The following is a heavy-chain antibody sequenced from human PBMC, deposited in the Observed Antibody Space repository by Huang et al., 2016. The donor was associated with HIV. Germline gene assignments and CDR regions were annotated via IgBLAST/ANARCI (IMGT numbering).Heavy chain of an antibody. CDR2: VQHPGST. D-gene: IGHD3-22*01. V-gene: IGHV4-39*02. J-gene: IGHJ4*02. Sequence: QLQLQESGPGLVKPSETLSLTCTVSGDSINNNFYYWGWVRQPPGKGREWIGNVQHPGSTSYNPSRSSRVTMSVDTSRNLFSLRLTYVTAADTAVYYCARRPRSFYYDARGEAFDYWGRGTLVAVSS. CDR3: ARRPRSFYYDARGEAFDY. CDR1: GDSINNNFYY.